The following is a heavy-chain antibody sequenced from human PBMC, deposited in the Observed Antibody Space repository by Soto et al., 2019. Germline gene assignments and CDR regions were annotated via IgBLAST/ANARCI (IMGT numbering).Heavy chain of an antibody. J-gene: IGHJ4*02. CDR2: ISWNSASI. CDR3: AKGPGLVASSGSPDS. Sequence: EVQLVESGGGLVQPGRSLRLSCAASGFTFDDFAMHWVRQPPGKGLEWVSGISWNSASIVYADSVKGRFTISRDNAKNSLYLQLDSLGVEDTAFYHCAKGPGLVASSGSPDSWGQGTLVSVSS. CDR1: GFTFDDFA. V-gene: IGHV3-9*01. D-gene: IGHD2-8*02.